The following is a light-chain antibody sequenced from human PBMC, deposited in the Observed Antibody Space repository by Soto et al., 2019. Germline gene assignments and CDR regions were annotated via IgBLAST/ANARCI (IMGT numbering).Light chain of an antibody. CDR1: QSISVW. V-gene: IGKV1-5*03. J-gene: IGKJ1*01. Sequence: DIHMTQSPSTLSASVGDIVTITCRASQSISVWLAWYQQKPGKAPNLLIYKTSSLETGVPSRFSGSGSGTECTLTISSLQPDDFATYYCQDYNDYSWTFGQGTKVDIK. CDR2: KTS. CDR3: QDYNDYSWT.